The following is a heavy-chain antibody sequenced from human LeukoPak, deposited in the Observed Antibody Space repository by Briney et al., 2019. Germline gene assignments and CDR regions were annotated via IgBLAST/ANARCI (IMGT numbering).Heavy chain of an antibody. V-gene: IGHV4-4*07. CDR1: GDSISSYY. Sequence: PSETLSLTCNVSGDSISSYYWSWIRQPAGKGLEWIGRLYTSGSTNHNPSLKSRITMSVDTSKNQFSLKLSPVTAADTAVYYCARDRSGSSGYYSSFDYWGQGILVTVSS. J-gene: IGHJ4*02. D-gene: IGHD3-22*01. CDR3: ARDRSGSSGYYSSFDY. CDR2: LYTSGST.